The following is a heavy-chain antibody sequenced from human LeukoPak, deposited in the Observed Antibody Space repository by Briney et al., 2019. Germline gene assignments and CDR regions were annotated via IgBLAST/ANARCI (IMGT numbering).Heavy chain of an antibody. CDR2: IKSKIDGGTT. CDR3: TTDWRRIDY. CDR1: GFIFSNAW. Sequence: GGSLRLSCAASGFIFSNAWMSWVRQAPGKGLEWVARIKSKIDGGTTDYAAPVKGRFTISRDDSKNTLDLQMNSLRTEDTAVYYCTTDWRRIDYWGQGTLVTVPS. J-gene: IGHJ4*02. V-gene: IGHV3-15*01.